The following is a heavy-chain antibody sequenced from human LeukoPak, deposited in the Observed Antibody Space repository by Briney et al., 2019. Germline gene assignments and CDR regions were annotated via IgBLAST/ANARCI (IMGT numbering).Heavy chain of an antibody. D-gene: IGHD1-1*01. CDR1: GFTFSSYA. J-gene: IGHJ4*02. V-gene: IGHV3-23*01. CDR2: LSDSGTST. CDR3: ARSYAPALYFTNWYPAY. Sequence: PGGSLRLSCAASGFTFSSYAMSWVRQAPGKGLEWVSVLSDSGTSTYYADSVKGRFTISRDNSKNTLYLQMNILRAGDTAIYYCARSYAPALYFTNWYPAYWGQGTLVTVSS.